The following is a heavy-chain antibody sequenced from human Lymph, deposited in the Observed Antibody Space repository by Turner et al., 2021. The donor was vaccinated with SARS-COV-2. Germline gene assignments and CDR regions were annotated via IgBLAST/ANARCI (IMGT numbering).Heavy chain of an antibody. CDR1: SGSLSSYY. D-gene: IGHD5-18*01. CDR2: ISNSGST. Sequence: QVQLQESGTGLETPSETLSHPCTVSSGSLSSYYWSWMRPPPGKGLDWIGYISNSGSTNYNPTLKSRVTISLDTSKNQFSLKLSSVAAADTAVYYCARHGNELGIQLWGQGTLVTVSS. CDR3: ARHGNELGIQL. J-gene: IGHJ4*02. V-gene: IGHV4-59*08.